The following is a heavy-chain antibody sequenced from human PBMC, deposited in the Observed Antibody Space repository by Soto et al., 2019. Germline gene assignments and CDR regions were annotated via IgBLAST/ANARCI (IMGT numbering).Heavy chain of an antibody. CDR1: GYSFTSYW. V-gene: IGHV5-51*01. Sequence: GESLKISCNGSGYSFTSYWIGWVRQMPGKGLEWMGIIYPGDSDTRYSPSFQGQVTISADKSISTAYLQWSSLKASDTAMYYCAVGSSGRAGHYYYGMDVWGQGTTVTVSS. CDR2: IYPGDSDT. CDR3: AVGSSGRAGHYYYGMDV. J-gene: IGHJ6*02. D-gene: IGHD3-22*01.